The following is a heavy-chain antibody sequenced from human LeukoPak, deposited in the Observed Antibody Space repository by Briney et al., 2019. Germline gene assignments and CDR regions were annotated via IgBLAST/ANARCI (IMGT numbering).Heavy chain of an antibody. D-gene: IGHD6-6*01. J-gene: IGHJ3*02. CDR2: INTNTGIP. V-gene: IGHV7-4-1*02. CDR3: ARDLVSAGFDI. Sequence: XAXGQGLELMGSINTNTGIPTYAQGFAGRFVFSLDTSVTTAYLQITSLKAEDTAVYYCARDLVSAGFDIWGQGTMVTVSS.